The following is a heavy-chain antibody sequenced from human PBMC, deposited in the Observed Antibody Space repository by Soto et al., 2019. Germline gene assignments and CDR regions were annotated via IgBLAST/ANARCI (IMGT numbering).Heavy chain of an antibody. D-gene: IGHD1-26*01. Sequence: GASVKVSCKASGYTFTSYGISWVRQAPGQGLEWMGWISAYNGNTNYAQKLQGRVTMTTDTSTSTAYMELSSLRSEDTAVYYCARVGDSGSLNWFYPCGQRTLVPVSS. CDR3: ARVGDSGSLNWFYP. CDR2: ISAYNGNT. CDR1: GYTFTSYG. V-gene: IGHV1-18*01. J-gene: IGHJ5*02.